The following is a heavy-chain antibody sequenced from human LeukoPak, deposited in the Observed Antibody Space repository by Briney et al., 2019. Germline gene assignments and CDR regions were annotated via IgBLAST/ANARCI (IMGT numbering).Heavy chain of an antibody. CDR1: GFTFSSYG. J-gene: IGHJ6*02. CDR3: GGYPQRNYYYGMDV. V-gene: IGHV3-33*01. D-gene: IGHD1-1*01. Sequence: GGSLRLSCAASGFTFSSYGMHWVRQAPGKGLEWVAVIWYDGSNKYYADSVKGRFTISRDNSKNTLYLQMNSLRAEDTAVYYCGGYPQRNYYYGMDVWGQGTTVTVSS. CDR2: IWYDGSNK.